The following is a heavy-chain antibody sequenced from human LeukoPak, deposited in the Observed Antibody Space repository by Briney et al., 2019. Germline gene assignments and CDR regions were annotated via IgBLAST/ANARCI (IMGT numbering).Heavy chain of an antibody. V-gene: IGHV3-30*18. D-gene: IGHD6-19*01. CDR1: GFTFSSYG. J-gene: IGHJ3*02. Sequence: GGSLRLSCAASGFTFSSYGMHWVRQAPGKGLEWVAVISYDGSKKYYADSVKGRFTISRDDSKNTLYLQMNSLRAEDTAVYYCAKDGGSMAVPDALDIWXQGTMXTVSX. CDR2: ISYDGSKK. CDR3: AKDGGSMAVPDALDI.